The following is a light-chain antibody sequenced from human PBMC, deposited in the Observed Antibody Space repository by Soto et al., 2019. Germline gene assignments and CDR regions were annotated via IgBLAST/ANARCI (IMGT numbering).Light chain of an antibody. V-gene: IGKV3-15*01. J-gene: IGKJ1*01. CDR3: QHYNIWPWT. CDR2: GAS. CDR1: QSVGSN. Sequence: EMVMTQSPATLSVSPGERATLSCRASQSVGSNLAWYQQKPGQTPRLLIYGASTRAAGIPARFSGSGSGTDFTLTISSLQSEDFAVYYCQHYNIWPWTFGQGTKVEIK.